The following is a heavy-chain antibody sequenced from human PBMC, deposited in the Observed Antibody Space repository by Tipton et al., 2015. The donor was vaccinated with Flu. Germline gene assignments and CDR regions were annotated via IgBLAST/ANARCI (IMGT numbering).Heavy chain of an antibody. J-gene: IGHJ4*02. V-gene: IGHV3-21*01. CDR3: ATPLEATIQNDY. CDR2: ISSSSSHI. D-gene: IGHD5-12*01. CDR1: GFTFSSYG. Sequence: SLRLSCVASGFTFSSYGMNWARQAPGKGLEWVSSISSSSSHIYYADSVKGRFTISRDYAKNSLYLQMNSLRAEDTAVYYCATPLEATIQNDYWGQGTLVTVSS.